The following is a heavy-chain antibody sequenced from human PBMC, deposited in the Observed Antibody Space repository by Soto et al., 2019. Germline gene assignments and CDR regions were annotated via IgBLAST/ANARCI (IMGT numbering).Heavy chain of an antibody. J-gene: IGHJ1*01. CDR1: GFTFSSYG. V-gene: IGHV3-33*01. Sequence: QVQLVESGGGVVQPGRSLRLSCAASGFTFSSYGMHWVRQAPGKGLEWVAVIWYDGSNKYYADSVKGRFTISRDNSKNTLYLQMYSLRAEDTAVYYCARGGLSCSGGSCYYYFQHWGQGTLVTVSS. CDR2: IWYDGSNK. D-gene: IGHD2-15*01. CDR3: ARGGLSCSGGSCYYYFQH.